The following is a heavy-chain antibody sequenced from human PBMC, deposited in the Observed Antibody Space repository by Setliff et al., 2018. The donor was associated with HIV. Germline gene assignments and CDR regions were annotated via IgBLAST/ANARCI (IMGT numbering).Heavy chain of an antibody. CDR1: GGTFSSYA. D-gene: IGHD3-22*01. V-gene: IGHV1-69*10. Sequence: SVKVSCKASGGTFSSYAISWVRQAPGQGLEWMGGIIPILGIANYAQKFQGRVTITADKSTSTAYMELSSLRSEDTAVYYCARDYYYYSIGYRYFDYWGQGTLVTVSS. CDR2: IIPILGIA. CDR3: ARDYYYYSIGYRYFDY. J-gene: IGHJ4*02.